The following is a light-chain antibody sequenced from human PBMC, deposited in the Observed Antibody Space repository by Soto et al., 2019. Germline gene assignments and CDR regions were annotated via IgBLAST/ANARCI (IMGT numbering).Light chain of an antibody. CDR1: QGISKY. J-gene: IGKJ1*01. V-gene: IGKV1-17*03. CDR3: LQHTSYPWT. Sequence: IQISQSPSTLSASVGGTVTITCRASQGISKYLAWFQQKPGKVPKRLIYAASSLQSGVPARFSGSGSGTEFTLTISSLQPEDFGTYYCLQHTSYPWTFGQGTKVDIK. CDR2: AAS.